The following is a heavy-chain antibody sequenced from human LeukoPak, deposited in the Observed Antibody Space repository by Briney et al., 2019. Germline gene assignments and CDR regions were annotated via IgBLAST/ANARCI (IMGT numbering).Heavy chain of an antibody. Sequence: GGSLRLSCAASGFTFSSYGMHWVRQAPGKGLEWVAFIRYDGSNKYYADSVKGRFTISRDNSKNTLYLQMNSLRAEDTAVYYCAREALVPAAVGDYWGQGTLVTVSS. J-gene: IGHJ4*02. D-gene: IGHD2-2*01. V-gene: IGHV3-30*02. CDR2: IRYDGSNK. CDR3: AREALVPAAVGDY. CDR1: GFTFSSYG.